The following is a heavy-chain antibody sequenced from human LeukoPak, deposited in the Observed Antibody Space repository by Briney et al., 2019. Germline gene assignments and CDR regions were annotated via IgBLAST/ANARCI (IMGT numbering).Heavy chain of an antibody. Sequence: PGGPLRLSCAASGFTFSSYSMTWVRQAPGKGLEWVSGISGSGETTYYADSVKGRSTNSRDNSKNTLYLQMNSLRAEDTAVYYCAKDLGAFLVRAFDIWGQRTMVTVSS. CDR2: ISGSGETT. CDR3: AKDLGAFLVRAFDI. D-gene: IGHD3-10*01. CDR1: GFTFSSYS. V-gene: IGHV3-23*01. J-gene: IGHJ3*02.